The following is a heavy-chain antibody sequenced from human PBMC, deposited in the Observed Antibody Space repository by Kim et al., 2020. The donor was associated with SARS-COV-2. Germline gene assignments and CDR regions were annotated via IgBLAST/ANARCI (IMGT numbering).Heavy chain of an antibody. Sequence: GGSLRLSCAASGFTFSSYWMSWVRQAPGKGLEWVANIKQDGSEKYYVDSVKGRFTISRDNAKNSLYLQMNSLRAEDTAVYYCARDRDDILTGPHWFDPWGQGTLVTVSS. V-gene: IGHV3-7*01. CDR3: ARDRDDILTGPHWFDP. J-gene: IGHJ5*02. D-gene: IGHD3-9*01. CDR1: GFTFSSYW. CDR2: IKQDGSEK.